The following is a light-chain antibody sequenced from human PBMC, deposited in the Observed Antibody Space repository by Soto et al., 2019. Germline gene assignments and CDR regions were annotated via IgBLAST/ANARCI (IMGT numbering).Light chain of an antibody. CDR2: SSS. V-gene: IGKV3-20*01. CDR3: QQYGTWIT. J-gene: IGKJ5*01. CDR1: EWFSGKN. Sequence: EIVLTQSPGTLSSSPGDRVSLSCGASEWFSGKNLAWYQHKPGQSPRLLIYSSSIRASGVPDRFRGSGSGTVFTLTITRLEPEDFAVYYCQQYGTWITFGQGTRLETK.